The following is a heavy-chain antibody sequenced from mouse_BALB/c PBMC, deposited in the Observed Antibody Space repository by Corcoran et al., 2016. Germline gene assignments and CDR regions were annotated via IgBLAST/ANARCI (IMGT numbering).Heavy chain of an antibody. CDR1: GYTFSSYW. Sequence: QVQLQQSGAELMKPGASVKISCKATGYTFSSYWVEWVKQRTGHGLEWIGEILPGSGSNNYNEKFKGKATFPAATSSNTAYMQLSSLTSEDSAVYYCARYYYRYYAMDYWGQGTSVTVSS. CDR2: ILPGSGSN. CDR3: ARYYYRYYAMDY. D-gene: IGHD2-14*01. V-gene: IGHV1-9*01. J-gene: IGHJ4*01.